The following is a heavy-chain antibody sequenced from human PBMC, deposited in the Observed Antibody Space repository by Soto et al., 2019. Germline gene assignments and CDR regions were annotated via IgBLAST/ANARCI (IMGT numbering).Heavy chain of an antibody. V-gene: IGHV4-38-2*01. CDR3: ARGGPWVPYYCERGAYTLENSFDS. CDR2: IYHGGST. CDR1: GYSISSGSY. Sequence: SETLSLTSAVSGYSISSGSYWGCLRQPQGKGLEWIGSIYHGGSTYYNPSLNRRVTLSIDMTNNHISLILNSVTAADTAVSYCARGGPWVPYYCERGAYTLENSFDSWGQGSLVTVS. D-gene: IGHD3-16*01. J-gene: IGHJ5*01.